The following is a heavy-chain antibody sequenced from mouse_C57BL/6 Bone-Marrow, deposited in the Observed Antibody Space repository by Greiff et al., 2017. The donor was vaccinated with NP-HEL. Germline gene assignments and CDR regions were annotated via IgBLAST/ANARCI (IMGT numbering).Heavy chain of an antibody. CDR1: GYTFTSYW. Sequence: QVQLQQPGAELVKPGASVKLSCKASGYTFTSYWMHWVKQRPGQGLEWIGMIHPNSGSTNYNDKFKIKATLTVDKSYSTAYMQLRILTSEASAVSYCAKERVYYYGSSYYFDDWGQGTTLTVSS. J-gene: IGHJ2*01. D-gene: IGHD1-1*01. CDR2: IHPNSGST. V-gene: IGHV1-64*01. CDR3: AKERVYYYGSSYYFDD.